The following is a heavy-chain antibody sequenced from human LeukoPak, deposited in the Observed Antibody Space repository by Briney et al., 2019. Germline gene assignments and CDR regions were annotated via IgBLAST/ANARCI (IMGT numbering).Heavy chain of an antibody. Sequence: GGSLRLSCAASGFTFSSYSMNWVRQAPGKGLEWVSSISSSGSYIYYADSMQGRFTISRDNSKNSLFLHMNSLRAEDTAVYYCARGLYPDYYVSSGSSPPEHWGQGTLVTVSS. CDR1: GFTFSSYS. CDR3: ARGLYPDYYVSSGSSPPEH. V-gene: IGHV3-21*01. CDR2: ISSSGSYI. J-gene: IGHJ1*01. D-gene: IGHD3-22*01.